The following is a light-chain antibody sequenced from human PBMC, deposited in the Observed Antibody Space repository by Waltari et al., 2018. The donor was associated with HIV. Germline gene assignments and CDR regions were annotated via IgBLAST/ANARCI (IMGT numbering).Light chain of an antibody. V-gene: IGLV3-9*01. CDR3: QLWDSSSYVV. J-gene: IGLJ2*01. Sequence: SYELTQSLSVSVALGQTARITCGANNIGTKSVHWYQQRPGQAPLLVIYKKDNRPSGIPERFSGSNSGNTATLTISRAQAGHEADYYCQLWDSSSYVVFGGGTKLTV. CDR2: KKD. CDR1: NIGTKS.